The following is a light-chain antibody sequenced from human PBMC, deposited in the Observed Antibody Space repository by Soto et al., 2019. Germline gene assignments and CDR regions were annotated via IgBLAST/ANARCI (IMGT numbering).Light chain of an antibody. CDR2: DAS. J-gene: IGKJ3*01. CDR3: QYYSSYSPT. V-gene: IGKV1-5*01. CDR1: QSISSW. Sequence: DIQMTQSPSTLSASVGDRVTITCRASQSISSWPAWYQQKSGKAPKLLIHDASSLESGVPSRFSGSGSGTEFTLTISSLQPDDFATYYCQYYSSYSPTFGPGTKVDIK.